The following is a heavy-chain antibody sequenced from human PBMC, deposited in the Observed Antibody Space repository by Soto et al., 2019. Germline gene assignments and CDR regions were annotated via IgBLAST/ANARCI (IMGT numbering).Heavy chain of an antibody. CDR1: GFTFLNYD. CDR2: VSYDGSNK. J-gene: IGHJ4*02. D-gene: IGHD3-22*01. CDR3: ARHASRYYYDASSYYFLDY. Sequence: QVQLVESGGGVVQPGRSLTLSCAASGFTFLNYDMHWVRQAPGKGLEWVAVVSYDGSNKNYAESVEGRFTISRDNSKNMLSLQMNSLRAEDTAVYYCARHASRYYYDASSYYFLDYWGQGTLVTVSS. V-gene: IGHV3-30*03.